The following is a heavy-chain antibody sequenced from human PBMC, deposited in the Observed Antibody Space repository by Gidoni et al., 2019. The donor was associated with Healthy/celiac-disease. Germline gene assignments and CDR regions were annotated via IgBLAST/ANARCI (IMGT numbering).Heavy chain of an antibody. V-gene: IGHV4-30-4*01. CDR2: IYYSGST. D-gene: IGHD3-22*01. CDR1: GGSISSGDYY. J-gene: IGHJ4*02. CDR3: ARQPIWGDYYDSSGYDY. Sequence: QVQLQESGPGLVKPSQTLSLTCTVSGGSISSGDYYWSWIRQPPGKGLEWIGYIYYSGSTYYNPSLKSRVTISVDTSKNQFSLKLSSVTAADTAVYYCARQPIWGDYYDSSGYDYWGQGTLVTVSS.